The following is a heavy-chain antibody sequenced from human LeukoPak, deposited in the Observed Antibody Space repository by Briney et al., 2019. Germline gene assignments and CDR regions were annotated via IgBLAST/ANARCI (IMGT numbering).Heavy chain of an antibody. V-gene: IGHV4-4*07. CDR3: ARHGYTASHYFLDF. Sequence: SETLSLTCTVSSGSINSYYWGWVRQPAGRGLEWIGRIYTTGKTDYNPSLKGRLTMSVDTSKRQFSLNLTSVTAAGTAIYFCARHGYTASHYFLDFWSQGTLVTVSS. D-gene: IGHD3-16*01. CDR1: SGSINSYY. J-gene: IGHJ4*02. CDR2: IYTTGKT.